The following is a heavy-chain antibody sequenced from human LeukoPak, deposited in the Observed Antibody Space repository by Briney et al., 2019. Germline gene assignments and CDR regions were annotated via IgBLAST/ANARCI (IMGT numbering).Heavy chain of an antibody. Sequence: GGSLRLSCAASGFTFSTYWMHWVRQAPGKGPVWVSRINTDGSSTTYADSVKGRFTISRDNDKYTLYLQMNSLRAEDTAVYYCARDSVATLNYWGQGTLVTVSS. CDR2: INTDGSST. V-gene: IGHV3-74*01. CDR3: ARDSVATLNY. CDR1: GFTFSTYW. J-gene: IGHJ4*02. D-gene: IGHD4-23*01.